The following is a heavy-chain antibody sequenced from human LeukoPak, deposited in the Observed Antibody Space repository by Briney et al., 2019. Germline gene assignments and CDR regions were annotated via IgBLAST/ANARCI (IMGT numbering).Heavy chain of an antibody. CDR2: ISSSSSYI. Sequence: PGGSLRLSCAASGFSFSSYSVNWVRQAPGKGLEWVSSISSSSSYIYYADSVKGRFTISRDNAKNSLYLQMNSLRAEDTAVYYCARGGSSWYWLDYWGQGTLVTVSS. D-gene: IGHD6-13*01. V-gene: IGHV3-21*01. CDR3: ARGGSSWYWLDY. J-gene: IGHJ4*02. CDR1: GFSFSSYS.